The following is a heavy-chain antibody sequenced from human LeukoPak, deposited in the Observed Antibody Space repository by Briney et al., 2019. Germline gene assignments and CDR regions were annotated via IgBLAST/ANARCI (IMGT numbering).Heavy chain of an antibody. Sequence: SETLSLTCSVSGDSLTGHYLTWIRQPPGNGLEWIGYISHSGSTNYNPSLKSRVTISVDTSKNQFSLKLTSVTAADTALYYCARDRISINAVDMWGQGTMVTVSS. J-gene: IGHJ3*02. V-gene: IGHV4-59*11. D-gene: IGHD2-21*01. CDR3: ARDRISINAVDM. CDR1: GDSLTGHY. CDR2: ISHSGST.